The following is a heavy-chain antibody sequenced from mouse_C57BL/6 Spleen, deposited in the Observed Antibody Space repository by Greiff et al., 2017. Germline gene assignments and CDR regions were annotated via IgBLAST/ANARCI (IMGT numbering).Heavy chain of an antibody. D-gene: IGHD1-1*01. CDR2: ISSGGSYT. Sequence: EVKLVESGGDLVKPGGSLKLSCAASGFTFSSYGMSWVRQTPDQRLEWVATISSGGSYTYYPDSVKGRFTLSRDNAKNTLYLQMSSLKSEDTAMYYCARHGTTVDYFDYWGQGTTLTVSS. V-gene: IGHV5-6*01. CDR1: GFTFSSYG. J-gene: IGHJ2*01. CDR3: ARHGTTVDYFDY.